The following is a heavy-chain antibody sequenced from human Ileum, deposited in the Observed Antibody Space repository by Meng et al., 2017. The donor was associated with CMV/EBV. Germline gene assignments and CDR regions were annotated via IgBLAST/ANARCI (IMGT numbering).Heavy chain of an antibody. D-gene: IGHD6-19*01. CDR1: GDSLSTGDYY. V-gene: IGHV4-30-4*01. Sequence: QVQCRAPGPGLWQPSPPLSLTFTVSGDSLSTGDYYWSWIRQPPGKGPEWIGYIYYSGSTLYNPSLKSPVTISLDKSKNQFSLRLRSVTAADTAVYFCAREGGGWYFDSWGQGTLVTVSS. J-gene: IGHJ4*02. CDR3: AREGGGWYFDS. CDR2: IYYSGST.